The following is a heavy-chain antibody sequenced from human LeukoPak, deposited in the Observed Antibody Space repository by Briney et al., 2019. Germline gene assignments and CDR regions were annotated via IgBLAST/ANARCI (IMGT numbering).Heavy chain of an antibody. CDR3: ARGLYSSSSRGLDY. CDR1: GGSFSGYY. J-gene: IGHJ4*02. D-gene: IGHD6-6*01. V-gene: IGHV4-34*01. CDR2: INHSGST. Sequence: PSVTLSLACAVYGGSFSGYYWSWIRQPPGKWLEWIGEINHSGSTNYNPSLKSRVTISVDTSKNQFSLKLSSVTAADTAVYYCARGLYSSSSRGLDYWGQGTLVTVSS.